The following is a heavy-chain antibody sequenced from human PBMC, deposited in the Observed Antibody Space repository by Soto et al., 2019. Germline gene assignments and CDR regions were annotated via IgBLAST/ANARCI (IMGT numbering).Heavy chain of an antibody. CDR1: GFTFSSYS. V-gene: IGHV3-21*01. Sequence: GGSLRLSCAASGFTFSSYSMNWVRQAPGKGLEWVSSISSSSSYIYYADSVKGRFTISRDNAKNSLYLQMNSLRAEDTAVYYCARGRQGGSYFWNYWGQGTLVTVSS. D-gene: IGHD1-26*01. J-gene: IGHJ4*02. CDR2: ISSSSSYI. CDR3: ARGRQGGSYFWNY.